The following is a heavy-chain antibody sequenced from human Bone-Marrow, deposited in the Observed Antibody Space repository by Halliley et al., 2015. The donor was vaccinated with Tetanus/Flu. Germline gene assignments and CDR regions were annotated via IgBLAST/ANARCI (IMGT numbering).Heavy chain of an antibody. V-gene: IGHV4-59*01. CDR1: GGSISTYY. Sequence: TLSLTCTVSGGSISTYYWNWIRQPPGKGLEWIGYIYYTGSTNYNPPLQSRLTISVDTSKNQFSLKLSSVTAADTAVYYCVRDRVGSGTLGAFDIWGHGPIVPVFS. CDR3: VRDRVGSGTLGAFDI. CDR2: IYYTGST. J-gene: IGHJ3*02. D-gene: IGHD6-13*01.